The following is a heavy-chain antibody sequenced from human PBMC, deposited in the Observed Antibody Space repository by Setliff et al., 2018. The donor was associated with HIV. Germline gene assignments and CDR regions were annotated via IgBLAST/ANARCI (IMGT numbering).Heavy chain of an antibody. J-gene: IGHJ3*02. V-gene: IGHV4-34*01. CDR2: IYHRGST. Sequence: PSETLSLTCAVYGGSFSGYYWSWIRQPPGKGLEWIGEIYHRGSTNYNPSLKSRVTISVDTAKNQFSLKLSSVSAADTAVYYCARAGYYSGWSGLDIWGQGTMVTVSS. D-gene: IGHD6-19*01. CDR3: ARAGYYSGWSGLDI. CDR1: GGSFSGYY.